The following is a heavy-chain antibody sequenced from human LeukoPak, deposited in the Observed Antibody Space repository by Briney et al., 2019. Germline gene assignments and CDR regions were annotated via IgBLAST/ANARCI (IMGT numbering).Heavy chain of an antibody. Sequence: GESLKISCKASGYSFSNFWIGWERQLPGKGLEWMGLVYPGDSENKFSPSFQGQVTISADKSISTAYLQWRSLKASDTAIYYCVRQEGEQQLVGNAFDIWGQGTMVSVSS. CDR3: VRQEGEQQLVGNAFDI. CDR1: GYSFSNFW. J-gene: IGHJ3*02. CDR2: VYPGDSEN. D-gene: IGHD6-13*01. V-gene: IGHV5-51*01.